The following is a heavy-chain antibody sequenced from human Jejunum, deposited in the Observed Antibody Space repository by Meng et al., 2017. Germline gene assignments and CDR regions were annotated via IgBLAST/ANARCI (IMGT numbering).Heavy chain of an antibody. Sequence: QLQESGPGLVKPSETLSLTCTVSDDSITSSTYYWGWTRQPPGRGLEWIGSIYYSGNTHYSSSLKSRVSISVDTSRNHFSLRLDSLTAADTAVYYCARGGGDSYGTFDSWGRGTLVTVSS. J-gene: IGHJ4*02. D-gene: IGHD2-21*01. CDR2: IYYSGNT. CDR3: ARGGGDSYGTFDS. CDR1: DDSITSSTYY. V-gene: IGHV4-39*02.